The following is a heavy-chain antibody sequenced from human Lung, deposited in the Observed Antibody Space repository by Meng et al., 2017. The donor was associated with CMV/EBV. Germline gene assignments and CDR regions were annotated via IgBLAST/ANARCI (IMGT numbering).Heavy chain of an antibody. CDR1: GLAVRSYA. J-gene: IGHJ5*02. CDR2: ISGSVGNT. V-gene: IGHV3-23*01. CDR3: AREEAMVGYYTNWFDA. Sequence: SGLAVRSYARSWVRQAPGKGLEWVSSISGSVGNTYYADSVKGRFTISRDNSGDTLYMQMSRLRAEDTAVYYCAREEAMVGYYTNWFDAWGQGALVTVSS. D-gene: IGHD5-18*01.